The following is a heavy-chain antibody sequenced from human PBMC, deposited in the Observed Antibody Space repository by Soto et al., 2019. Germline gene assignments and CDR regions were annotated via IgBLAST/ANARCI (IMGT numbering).Heavy chain of an antibody. D-gene: IGHD2-2*01. V-gene: IGHV3-30*04. CDR2: ISHDGRNT. CDR1: ELPFTDYS. Sequence: QAQLVESGGGVVQPGRSLRLSCAASELPFTDYSMHWVRQTADKGLEWVAFISHDGRNTFYSDSVKGRFTISRDDSRNMLFLQMSGVTVEDTAIYYCAVDGVPTSSFRDYYFRFWGRGTLVTVSS. CDR3: AVDGVPTSSFRDYYFRF. J-gene: IGHJ4*02.